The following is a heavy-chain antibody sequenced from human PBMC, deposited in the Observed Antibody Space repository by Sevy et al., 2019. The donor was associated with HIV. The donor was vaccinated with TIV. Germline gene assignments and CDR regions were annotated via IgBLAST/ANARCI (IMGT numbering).Heavy chain of an antibody. CDR2: INPNSGGT. V-gene: IGHV1-2*02. D-gene: IGHD6-13*01. CDR3: ARVGRRIAAAEGDFDY. J-gene: IGHJ4*02. Sequence: ASVMVSCKASGYTFTDYYMHWVRQAPGQGLEWMGWINPNSGGTTYAQEFQGRVTLSRDTSISTAYMELSRLRSDDTAVYYCARVGRRIAAAEGDFDYWGQGTLVTVSS. CDR1: GYTFTDYY.